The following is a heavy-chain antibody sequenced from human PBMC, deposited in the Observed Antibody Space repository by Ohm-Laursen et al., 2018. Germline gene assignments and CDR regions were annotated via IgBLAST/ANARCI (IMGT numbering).Heavy chain of an antibody. CDR3: AKVGDYVWGSYRNAFDI. D-gene: IGHD3-16*02. CDR1: GFTFSSYW. Sequence: SLRLSCAASGFTFSSYWMSWVRQAPGKGLEWVANIKQDGSEKYYVDSVKGRFTISRDNSKNTLYLQMNSLRAEDTAVYYCAKVGDYVWGSYRNAFDIWGQGTMVTVSS. CDR2: IKQDGSEK. J-gene: IGHJ3*02. V-gene: IGHV3-7*03.